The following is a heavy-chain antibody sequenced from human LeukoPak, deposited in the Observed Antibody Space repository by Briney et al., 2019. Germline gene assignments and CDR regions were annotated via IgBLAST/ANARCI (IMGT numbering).Heavy chain of an antibody. Sequence: GGSLRLSCAASGFTFSRYAMTWVRQAPGKGLEWFSSISASGGNTYYADSVKGRFTISRDNSKNTLYLQLNSLRAEDTAIYYCAHHGGGTIRIAAFDIWGQGTMVTVSS. J-gene: IGHJ3*02. CDR2: ISASGGNT. CDR1: GFTFSRYA. CDR3: AHHGGGTIRIAAFDI. D-gene: IGHD3-3*01. V-gene: IGHV3-23*01.